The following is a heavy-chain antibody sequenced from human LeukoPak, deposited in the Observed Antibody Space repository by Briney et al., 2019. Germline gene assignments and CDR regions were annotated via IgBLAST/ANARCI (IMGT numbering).Heavy chain of an antibody. CDR2: INSDGGST. D-gene: IGHD5-24*01. CDR1: GFTFSSYW. CDR3: ARRIQGMAPYHFDY. J-gene: IGHJ4*02. Sequence: QPGGSLRLSCTASGFTFSSYWMHWVRQAPGKGLVWVSRINSDGGSTSYADSVKGRFTISRDNAKNTLYLQMNSLRAEDTAVYYCARRIQGMAPYHFDYWGQGTLVTVSS. V-gene: IGHV3-74*01.